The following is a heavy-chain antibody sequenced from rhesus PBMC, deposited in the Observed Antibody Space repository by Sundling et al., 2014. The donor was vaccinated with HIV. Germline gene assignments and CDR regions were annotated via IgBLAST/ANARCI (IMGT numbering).Heavy chain of an antibody. J-gene: IGHJ4*01. V-gene: IGHV3-103*01. CDR1: IHLQYLW. CDR3: TKETFALGFDS. Sequence: EVQLVETGRRLGPAWGVPETLLCSLWIHLQYLWHELGPPGSREGARSGVSGISSGGENTYYIDSVKGRFTISRDNSNNALSLQMNSLRLEDTAVYYCTKETFALGFDSWGQGVLVTVSS. CDR2: ISSGGENT. D-gene: IGHD1-38*01.